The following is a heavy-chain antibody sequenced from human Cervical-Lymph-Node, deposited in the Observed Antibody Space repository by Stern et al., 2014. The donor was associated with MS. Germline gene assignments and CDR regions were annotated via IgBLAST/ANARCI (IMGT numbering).Heavy chain of an antibody. CDR3: ARDESGSYFGRGFDY. D-gene: IGHD1-26*01. CDR2: IYYSGST. V-gene: IGHV4-61*01. Sequence: QVQLQESGPGLVKPSETLSLTCTVSGGSVSSGSYYWNWLRQPPGKGLEWIGYIYYSGSTSYNPSLKSRVTITLDKSKNQFSLKLSSVTAADTAVYYCARDESGSYFGRGFDYWGQGTLLSVSS. CDR1: GGSVSSGSYY. J-gene: IGHJ4*02.